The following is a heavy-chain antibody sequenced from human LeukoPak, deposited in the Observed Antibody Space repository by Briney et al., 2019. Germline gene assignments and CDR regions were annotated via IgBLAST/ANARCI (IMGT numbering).Heavy chain of an antibody. Sequence: PGRSLRLSCAASGFTFSSYGMHWVRQAPGKGLEWVAVIWYDGSDKYYADSVKGRFTISRDNSKNTLYLQVNSLRAEDTAVYYCAREYPPRYYYDSSGYLDYWGQGTLVTVSS. D-gene: IGHD3-22*01. CDR1: GFTFSSYG. CDR2: IWYDGSDK. CDR3: AREYPPRYYYDSSGYLDY. V-gene: IGHV3-33*01. J-gene: IGHJ4*02.